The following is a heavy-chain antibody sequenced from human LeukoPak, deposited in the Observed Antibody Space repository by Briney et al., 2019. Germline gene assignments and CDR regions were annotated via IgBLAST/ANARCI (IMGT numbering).Heavy chain of an antibody. V-gene: IGHV3-48*02. J-gene: IGHJ4*02. D-gene: IGHD3/OR15-3a*01. CDR3: ARDQDFAFDY. Sequence: GGSLRLSCAASGFTFSSYSMNWVRQAPGKGLEWVSCISSRGSSIYYADSMKGRFTISRDNAKNSLYLQMNSLRDEDTAVYYCARDQDFAFDYWGQGTLVTVSS. CDR2: ISSRGSSI. CDR1: GFTFSSYS.